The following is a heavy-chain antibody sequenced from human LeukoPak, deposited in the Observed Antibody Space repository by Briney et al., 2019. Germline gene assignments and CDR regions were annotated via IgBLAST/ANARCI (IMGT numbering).Heavy chain of an antibody. CDR2: ISSSSSYI. V-gene: IGHV3-21*01. J-gene: IGHJ6*03. Sequence: SGGSLRLSCTASGFIFSSYGMHWVRQAPGKGLEWVSSISSSSSYIYYADSVKGRFTISRDNAKNSLYLQMNSLRAEDTAVYYCARGAAQQLDRYYYMDVWGKGTTVTVSS. CDR3: ARGAAQQLDRYYYMDV. CDR1: GFIFSSYG. D-gene: IGHD6-13*01.